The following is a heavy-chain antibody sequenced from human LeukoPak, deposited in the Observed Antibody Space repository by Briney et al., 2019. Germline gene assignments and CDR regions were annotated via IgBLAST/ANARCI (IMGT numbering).Heavy chain of an antibody. V-gene: IGHV3-23*01. J-gene: IGHJ6*03. CDR3: AKDYYDSGGYYLMESRDYYYYMDV. CDR2: ISGSGGST. Sequence: SGGSLRLSCAASGFTFSSYGMSWVRQAPGKGLEWVSAISGSGGSTYYADSVKGRFTISRDNSKNTLYLQMNSLRAEDTAIYYCAKDYYDSGGYYLMESRDYYYYMDVWGKGTTVTISS. CDR1: GFTFSSYG. D-gene: IGHD3-22*01.